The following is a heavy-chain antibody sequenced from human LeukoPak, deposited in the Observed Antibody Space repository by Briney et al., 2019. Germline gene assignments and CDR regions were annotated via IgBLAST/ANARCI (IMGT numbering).Heavy chain of an antibody. D-gene: IGHD3-22*01. J-gene: IGHJ4*02. V-gene: IGHV4-39*01. CDR2: IYYSGST. Sequence: SGTLSLTCTVSGGSISSSGYYWGWIRQPPGKGLEWIGSIYYSGSTYYNPSLRSRVTISVDTSKNQFSLKLSSVTAADAAVYYCATRSYYYDSSGYEWGQGTQVTVSS. CDR3: ATRSYYYDSSGYE. CDR1: GGSISSSGYY.